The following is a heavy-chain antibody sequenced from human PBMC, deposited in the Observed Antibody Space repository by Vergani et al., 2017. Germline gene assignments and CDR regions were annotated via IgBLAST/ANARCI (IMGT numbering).Heavy chain of an antibody. CDR3: AREGRGSEWLQTEFDY. CDR1: GGSISSGGYY. J-gene: IGHJ4*02. D-gene: IGHD3-3*01. CDR2: IYYSGST. V-gene: IGHV4-31*01. Sequence: QVQLQESGPGLVKPSQTLSLTCTVSGGSISSGGYYWSWIRQHPGKGLEWIGYIYYSGSTYYNPSLKSLVTISVDTSKNQFSLKLSSVTAAATAVYCCAREGRGSEWLQTEFDYWGQGTLVTVSS.